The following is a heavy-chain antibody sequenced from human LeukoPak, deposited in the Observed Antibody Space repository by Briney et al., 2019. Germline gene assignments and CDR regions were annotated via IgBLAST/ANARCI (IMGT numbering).Heavy chain of an antibody. Sequence: SVKVSCKASGGTFSSYAISWVRQAPGQGLEWMGGIIPIFGTANYAQKFQGRVTITADESTSTAYMELSSLRSEDTAVYYRATGNWELQRGDYWGQGTLVTVSS. V-gene: IGHV1-69*13. D-gene: IGHD1-26*01. J-gene: IGHJ4*02. CDR2: IIPIFGTA. CDR1: GGTFSSYA. CDR3: ATGNWELQRGDY.